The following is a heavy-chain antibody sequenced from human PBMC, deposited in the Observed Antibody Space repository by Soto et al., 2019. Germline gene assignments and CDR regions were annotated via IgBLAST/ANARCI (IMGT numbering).Heavy chain of an antibody. Sequence: SETLSLTCTVSGGSISSYYWSWIRQPPGKGLEWIGYIYYSGSTNYNPSLKSRVTISVDTSKNQFSLKLSSVTAADTAVYYCARFTLQYYFDYWGQGTLVTVPS. D-gene: IGHD3-16*01. CDR2: IYYSGST. CDR1: GGSISSYY. V-gene: IGHV4-59*01. J-gene: IGHJ4*02. CDR3: ARFTLQYYFDY.